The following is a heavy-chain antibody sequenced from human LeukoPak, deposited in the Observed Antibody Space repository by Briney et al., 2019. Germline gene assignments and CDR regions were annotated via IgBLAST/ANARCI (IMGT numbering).Heavy chain of an antibody. CDR2: IIPIFGTA. CDR1: GGTFSSYA. V-gene: IGHV1-69*13. J-gene: IGHJ4*02. CDR3: ARVPYSVHFEH. D-gene: IGHD5/OR15-5a*01. Sequence: SVKVSCKASGGTFSSYAISWVRQAPGQGLEWMGGIIPIFGTANYAQKFQGRVTITADESTSTAYMELSSLRPEDTAVYYCARVPYSVHFEHWGQGTLVIVSS.